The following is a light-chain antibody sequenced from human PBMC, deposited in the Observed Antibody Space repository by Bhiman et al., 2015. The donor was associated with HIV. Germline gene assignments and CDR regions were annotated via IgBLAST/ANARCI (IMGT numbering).Light chain of an antibody. Sequence: QSVLTQPPSVSAAPGQKVTISCSGSSSNIGTHYVSWYQQLPGTAPKLLIYDNNKRPSGIPDRFSGSKSGTSATLGITGLQTGDEADYYCAAWDDSLNGFWVFGGGTKLTVL. J-gene: IGLJ3*02. V-gene: IGLV1-51*01. CDR3: AAWDDSLNGFWV. CDR2: DNN. CDR1: SSNIGTHY.